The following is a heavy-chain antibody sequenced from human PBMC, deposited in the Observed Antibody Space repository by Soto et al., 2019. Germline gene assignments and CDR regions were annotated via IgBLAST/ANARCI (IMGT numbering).Heavy chain of an antibody. D-gene: IGHD3-16*01. V-gene: IGHV4-59*01. Sequence: QVQLQESGPGLVKPSETLSLTCTVSGASISTYYWSWIRQVPGKGLEWIGYIYDSGSTNYNPSLKSRVTISVDTSKNQFSLKLSSVTAADTAVYCCARETQKGGWFDPWGQGTLVTVSS. CDR1: GASISTYY. CDR2: IYDSGST. CDR3: ARETQKGGWFDP. J-gene: IGHJ5*02.